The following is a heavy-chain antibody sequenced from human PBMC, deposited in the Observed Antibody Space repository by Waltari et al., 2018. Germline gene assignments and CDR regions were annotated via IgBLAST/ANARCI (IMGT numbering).Heavy chain of an antibody. CDR3: TRNPGY. CDR2: IKSDGTNI. D-gene: IGHD2-15*01. Sequence: EVQLVESGGGLVQPGGSLKLSCAVSGSLYHDYWLDWVRQAPGQGLVWGSRIKSDGTNIKYADSVRGRFTISRDSAKNTFYLQMNSLRVEDTAVYYCTRNPGYWGQGTLVTVAS. CDR1: GSLYHDYW. V-gene: IGHV3-74*03. J-gene: IGHJ4*02.